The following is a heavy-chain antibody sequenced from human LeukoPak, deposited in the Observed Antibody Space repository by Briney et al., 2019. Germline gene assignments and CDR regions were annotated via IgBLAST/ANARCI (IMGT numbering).Heavy chain of an antibody. V-gene: IGHV4-31*11. CDR1: GGSINSGAYS. CDR2: ISYTGDT. CDR3: ARLPPLYGMDY. Sequence: SQTLSLTCAVSGGSINSGAYSWAWIRQPPGEGLELIGNISYTGDTYFNPSLKSRVAFSVATSKSHFSLRLTSVPAADTAFFYCARLPPLYGMDYWGEGILATVSS. J-gene: IGHJ4*02. D-gene: IGHD2-2*02.